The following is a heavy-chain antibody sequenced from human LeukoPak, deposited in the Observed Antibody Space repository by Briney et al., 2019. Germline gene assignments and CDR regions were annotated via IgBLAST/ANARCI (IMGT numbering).Heavy chain of an antibody. CDR1: GGTFSSYA. D-gene: IGHD4-11*01. J-gene: IGHJ6*02. CDR2: IIPIFGTA. V-gene: IGHV1-69*13. Sequence: SVKVSCKASGGTFSSYAISWVRQAPGQGLEWMGGIIPIFGTANYAQKFQGRVTITADESTSTAYMELSSLRSEDTAVYYCARAHTVTPWGFYYYYGMDVWGQGTTVTVSS. CDR3: ARAHTVTPWGFYYYYGMDV.